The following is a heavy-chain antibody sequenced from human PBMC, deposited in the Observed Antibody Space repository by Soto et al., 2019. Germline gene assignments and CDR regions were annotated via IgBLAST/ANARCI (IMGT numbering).Heavy chain of an antibody. CDR2: IWYDGSNK. CDR3: ARGDRKAIFETFDY. J-gene: IGHJ4*02. V-gene: IGHV3-33*01. CDR1: GFTFSSYG. D-gene: IGHD3-3*01. Sequence: GGSLRLSCAASGFTFSSYGMHWVRQAPGKGLEWVAVIWYDGSNKYYADSVKGRFTISRDNSKNTLYLQMNSLRAEDTAVYYCARGDRKAIFETFDYWGQGTLVTVSS.